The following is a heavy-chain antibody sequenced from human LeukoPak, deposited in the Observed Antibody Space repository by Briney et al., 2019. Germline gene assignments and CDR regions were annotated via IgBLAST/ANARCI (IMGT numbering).Heavy chain of an antibody. CDR3: AREVVAPERYYFDY. CDR1: GGSISSGGYY. D-gene: IGHD2-15*01. Sequence: SETLSLTCTVSGGSISSGGYYWSWIRQPPGKGLEWIGYIYHSGSTYYNPSLKSRVTISVDTSKNQFSLKLSSVTAADTAVYYCAREVVAPERYYFDYWGQGTLVTVSS. J-gene: IGHJ4*02. V-gene: IGHV4-30-2*01. CDR2: IYHSGST.